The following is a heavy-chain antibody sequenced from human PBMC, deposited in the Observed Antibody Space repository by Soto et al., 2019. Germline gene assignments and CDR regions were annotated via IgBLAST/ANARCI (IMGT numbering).Heavy chain of an antibody. J-gene: IGHJ6*02. V-gene: IGHV4-39*01. CDR1: GGSISSSSYY. CDR3: ARLNTVTTFYYYGMDV. D-gene: IGHD4-4*01. Sequence: SETLSLTCTVSGGSISSSSYYWGWIRQPPGKGLEWIGSIYYSGSTYYNPSLKSRVTISVDTSKNQFSLKLSSVTAADTAVYYCARLNTVTTFYYYGMDVWGQGTTVTVSS. CDR2: IYYSGST.